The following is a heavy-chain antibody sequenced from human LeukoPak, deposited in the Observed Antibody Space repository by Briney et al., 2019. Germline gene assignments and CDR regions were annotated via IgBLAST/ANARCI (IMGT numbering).Heavy chain of an antibody. CDR3: ARVPASWFDP. CDR2: INPNSGGT. J-gene: IGHJ5*02. CDR1: GYTFTSYG. Sequence: ASVKVSCKASGYTFTSYGISWVRQAPGQGLEWMGWINPNSGGTNYAQKFQGRVTMTRDTSISTAYMELSRLRSDDTAVYYCARVPASWFDPWGQGTLVTVSS. V-gene: IGHV1-2*02.